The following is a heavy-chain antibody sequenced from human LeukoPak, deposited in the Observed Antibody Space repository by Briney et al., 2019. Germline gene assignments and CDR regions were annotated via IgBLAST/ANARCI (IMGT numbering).Heavy chain of an antibody. J-gene: IGHJ5*02. Sequence: SETLSLTCAVYGGSFSGYYWSWIRRPPGKGLEWIGEINHSGSTNYNPSLKSRVTISVDTSKNQFSLKLSSVTAADTAVYYCARGRLSLYCSSTSCYVWFDPWGQGTLVTVSS. CDR3: ARGRLSLYCSSTSCYVWFDP. V-gene: IGHV4-34*01. D-gene: IGHD2-2*01. CDR1: GGSFSGYY. CDR2: INHSGST.